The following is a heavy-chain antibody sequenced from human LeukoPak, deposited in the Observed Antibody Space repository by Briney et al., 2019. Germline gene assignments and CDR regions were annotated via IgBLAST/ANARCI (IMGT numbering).Heavy chain of an antibody. CDR2: ISYDGSNK. CDR1: GFTFSSYA. CDR3: ARDSGSYSAAAFDI. Sequence: GGSLRLSCAASGFTFSSYAMHWVRQAPGKGLEWVAVISYDGSNKYYADSVKGRFTISRDNSKNTLYLQMNSLRAEDTAVYYCARDSGSYSAAAFDIWGQGTMVNVSS. J-gene: IGHJ3*02. D-gene: IGHD1-26*01. V-gene: IGHV3-30-3*01.